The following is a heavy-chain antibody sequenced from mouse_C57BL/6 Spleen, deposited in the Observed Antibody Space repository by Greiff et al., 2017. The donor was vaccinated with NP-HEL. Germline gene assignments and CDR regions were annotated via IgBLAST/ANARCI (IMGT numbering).Heavy chain of an antibody. CDR1: GYSITSGYY. CDR3: ARDGLYGNYEGDAMDY. J-gene: IGHJ4*01. CDR2: ISYDGSN. D-gene: IGHD2-1*01. Sequence: EVHLVESGPGLVKPSQSLSLTCSVTGYSITSGYYWNWIRQFPGNKLEWMGYISYDGSNNYNPSLKNRISITRDTSKNQFFLKLNSVTTEDTATYYCARDGLYGNYEGDAMDYWGQGTSVTVSS. V-gene: IGHV3-6*01.